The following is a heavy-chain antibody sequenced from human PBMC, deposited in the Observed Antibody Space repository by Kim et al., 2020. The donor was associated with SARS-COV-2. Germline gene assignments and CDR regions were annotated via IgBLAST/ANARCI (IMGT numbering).Heavy chain of an antibody. D-gene: IGHD3-16*01. V-gene: IGHV3-64*02. CDR2: ISRDGDTT. J-gene: IGHJ4*02. Sequence: GGSLRLSCVASGFTFSNYGMHWVRQAPGKGLEFVSAISRDGDTTYYADSVKGRFTISRDNSKSTLYLQMGSLRAEDMAVYYCARVGDNGYFEHWGQGTLITVSS. CDR1: GFTFSNYG. CDR3: ARVGDNGYFEH.